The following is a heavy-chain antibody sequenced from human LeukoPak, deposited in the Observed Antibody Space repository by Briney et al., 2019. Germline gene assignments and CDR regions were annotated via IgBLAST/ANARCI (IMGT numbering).Heavy chain of an antibody. Sequence: GGSLRLSCAASGFSFSSYAMSWVRQAPGKGLEWVSGISGSGGSTYYADSVKGRFTISRDNSKNTLYLQMNSLRAEDTAVYYCAKDSWDYYDSSVWFDPWGQGTLVTVSS. CDR2: ISGSGGST. V-gene: IGHV3-23*01. CDR1: GFSFSSYA. CDR3: AKDSWDYYDSSVWFDP. D-gene: IGHD3-22*01. J-gene: IGHJ5*02.